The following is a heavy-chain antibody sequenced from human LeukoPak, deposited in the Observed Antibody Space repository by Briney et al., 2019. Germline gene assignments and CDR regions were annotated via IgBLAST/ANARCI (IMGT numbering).Heavy chain of an antibody. Sequence: PGGSLRLSCTGSGLTLRNYEVSWVRQAPGKGLEWVSHISTDGSTVRLADSVEGRFTVSRDNAKNSLFLQMNSLRAEDTAVYFCARDASVPGDKIDIWGQGTMVTVSS. CDR1: GLTLRNYE. V-gene: IGHV3-48*03. CDR2: ISTDGSTV. J-gene: IGHJ3*02. D-gene: IGHD2-2*01. CDR3: ARDASVPGDKIDI.